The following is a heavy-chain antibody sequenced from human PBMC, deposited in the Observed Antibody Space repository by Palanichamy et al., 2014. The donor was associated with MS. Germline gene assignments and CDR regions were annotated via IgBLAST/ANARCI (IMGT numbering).Heavy chain of an antibody. CDR3: ARHSPNYYDSSGPYSLYWYFDL. Sequence: QLQLQESGPGLVKPSETLSLTCTVSGGSISSSSYYWGWIRQPPGKGLEWIGSIYYSGSTYYNPSLKSRVTISVDTSKNQFSLKLSSVTAADTAVYYCARHSPNYYDSSGPYSLYWYFDLWGRGTLVTVSS. V-gene: IGHV4-39*01. J-gene: IGHJ2*01. CDR1: GGSISSSSYY. D-gene: IGHD3-22*01. CDR2: IYYSGST.